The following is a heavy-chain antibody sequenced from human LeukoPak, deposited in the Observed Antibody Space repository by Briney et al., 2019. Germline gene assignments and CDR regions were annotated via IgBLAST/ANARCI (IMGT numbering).Heavy chain of an antibody. V-gene: IGHV4-61*02. CDR3: ARGSLGAAAGCLDY. D-gene: IGHD6-13*01. J-gene: IGHJ4*02. CDR2: IYTSGST. Sequence: SQTLSLTCTVSGGSISSGSYYWSWIRQPAGKGLEWIGRIYTSGSTNYNPSLKSRVTISVDTSKNQFSLKLSSVTAADTAVYYCARGSLGAAAGCLDYWGQGTLVTVSS. CDR1: GGSISSGSYY.